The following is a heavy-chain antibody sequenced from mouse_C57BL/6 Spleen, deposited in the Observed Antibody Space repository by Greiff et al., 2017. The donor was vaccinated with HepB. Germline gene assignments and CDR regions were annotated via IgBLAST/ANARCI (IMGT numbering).Heavy chain of an antibody. J-gene: IGHJ2*01. CDR3: ARESSLRQLRLFNYFDY. Sequence: EVQLVESGPGLVKPSQSLSLTCSVTGYSITSGYYWNWIRQFPGNKLEWMGYISYDGSNNYNPSLKNRISITRDTSKNQFFLKLNSVTTEDTATYYCARESSLRQLRLFNYFDYWGQGTTLTVSS. V-gene: IGHV3-6*01. CDR2: ISYDGSN. D-gene: IGHD3-2*02. CDR1: GYSITSGYY.